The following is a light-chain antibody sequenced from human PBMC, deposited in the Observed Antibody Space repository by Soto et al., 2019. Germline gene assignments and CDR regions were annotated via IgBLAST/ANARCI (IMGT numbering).Light chain of an antibody. Sequence: EIVFTQSPGTLSLSPGERATLSCRASQSVSSSDLAWYQQKPGQAPRLLIYGASSRATGIPDRFSGSGSGTDFTLTISRLEPEDFAVYYCQQFGRSSWTFGQGTKVEIK. CDR3: QQFGRSSWT. CDR1: QSVSSSD. J-gene: IGKJ1*01. CDR2: GAS. V-gene: IGKV3-20*01.